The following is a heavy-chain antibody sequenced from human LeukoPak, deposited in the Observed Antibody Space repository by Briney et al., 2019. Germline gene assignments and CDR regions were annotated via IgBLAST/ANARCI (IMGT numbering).Heavy chain of an antibody. CDR1: GGSFSGYY. J-gene: IGHJ4*02. CDR2: INHSGST. V-gene: IGHV4-34*01. Sequence: SETLSLTCAVYGGSFSGYYWSWIRQPPGKGLEWIGEINHSGSTNCNPSLKSRVTISVDTSKNQFSLKLSSVTAADTAVYYCASRGTYYYGSGSYYFDYWGQGTLVTVSS. CDR3: ASRGTYYYGSGSYYFDY. D-gene: IGHD3-10*01.